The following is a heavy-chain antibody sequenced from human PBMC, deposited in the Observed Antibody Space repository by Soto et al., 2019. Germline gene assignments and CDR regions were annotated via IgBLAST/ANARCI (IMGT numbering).Heavy chain of an antibody. CDR2: IYSGDNT. CDR1: GFTVSSNY. CDR3: ARDRELELLVY. Sequence: PGGSLRLSCAASGFTVSSNYMSWVRQAPGKGLEWVSVIYSGDNTYYADSVKGRFTISRDDSKNTLYLQMNSLRAEDTAVYYCARDRELELLVYCGQGTLVTVSS. V-gene: IGHV3-53*01. D-gene: IGHD1-7*01. J-gene: IGHJ4*02.